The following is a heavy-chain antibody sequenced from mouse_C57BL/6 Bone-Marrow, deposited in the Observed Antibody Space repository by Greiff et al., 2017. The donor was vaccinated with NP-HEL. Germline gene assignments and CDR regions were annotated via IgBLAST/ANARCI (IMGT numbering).Heavy chain of an antibody. CDR1: GYTFTSYW. CDR3: ATYDGYYPYWYFDV. J-gene: IGHJ1*03. Sequence: QVQLQQPGAELVKPGASVKVSCKASGYTFTSYWMHWVKQRPGQGLEWIGRIHPSDSDTNYNQKFKGKATLTVDKYSSTAYMQLSSLTSEDSAVYYCATYDGYYPYWYFDVWGTGTTVTVSS. V-gene: IGHV1-74*01. CDR2: IHPSDSDT. D-gene: IGHD2-3*01.